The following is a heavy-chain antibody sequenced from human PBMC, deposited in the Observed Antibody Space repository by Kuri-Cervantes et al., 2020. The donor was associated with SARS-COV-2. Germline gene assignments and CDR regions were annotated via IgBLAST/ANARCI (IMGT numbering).Heavy chain of an antibody. J-gene: IGHJ4*02. V-gene: IGHV4-38-2*01. Sequence: SETLSLTCAVSGYSTSSGYYWGWIRQPPGKGLEWIGSIYHSGSTYYNPSLKSRVTISVDTSKNQSSLKLSFVTAADTAVYYCARRWFDFWSGYYIFDYWGQGTLVTVSS. D-gene: IGHD3-3*01. CDR3: ARRWFDFWSGYYIFDY. CDR1: GYSTSSGYY. CDR2: IYHSGST.